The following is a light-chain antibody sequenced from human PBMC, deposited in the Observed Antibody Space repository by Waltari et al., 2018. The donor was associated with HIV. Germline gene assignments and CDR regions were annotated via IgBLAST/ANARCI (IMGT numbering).Light chain of an antibody. V-gene: IGLV3-1*01. J-gene: IGLJ3*02. CDR2: KDR. CDR1: TFEDKY. CDR3: QAWDGSNGV. Sequence: SYELTLPPSVSVSPGQTDCIPCPGDTFEDKYVCWYQQKPGQSPGLVLYKDRERPSGIPQRFSGSNSGNTATLTISGTQATDEADYFCQAWDGSNGVFGGGTKLTVL.